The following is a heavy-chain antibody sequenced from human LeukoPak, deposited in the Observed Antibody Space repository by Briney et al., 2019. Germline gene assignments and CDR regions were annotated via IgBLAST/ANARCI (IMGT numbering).Heavy chain of an antibody. CDR2: ISSSSNSM. CDR3: AKDTEDGDYVFDY. CDR1: GFTFSGYF. V-gene: IGHV3-48*02. D-gene: IGHD4-17*01. J-gene: IGHJ4*02. Sequence: GGSLRLSCAASGFTFSGYFMAWVRQAPGKGLEWVSYISSSSNSMYYADSVKGRFTISRDNAKNSLSLQMNSLRDEDTALYYCAKDTEDGDYVFDYWGQGTLVTVSS.